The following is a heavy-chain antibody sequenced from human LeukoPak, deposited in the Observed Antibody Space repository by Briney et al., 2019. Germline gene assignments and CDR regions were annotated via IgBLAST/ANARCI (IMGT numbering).Heavy chain of an antibody. CDR1: GPTVTNFW. J-gene: IGHJ4*02. CDR2: IFPGDSET. CDR3: ATQKYGDYYFDY. V-gene: IGHV5-51*01. D-gene: IGHD2-21*02. Sequence: GESLKISCQVSGPTVTNFWITWVRQTPGKGLEWMGIIFPGDSETRYSPSLQGQVTISVDKDSRTAFLQWTSLRASDTAMYYCATQKYGDYYFDYWGQGTLVTVSS.